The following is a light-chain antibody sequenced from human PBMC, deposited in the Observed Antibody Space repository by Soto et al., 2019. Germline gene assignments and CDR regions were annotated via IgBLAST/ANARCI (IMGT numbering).Light chain of an antibody. CDR2: GAS. CDR3: QQDYDLVT. J-gene: IGKJ4*01. CDR1: QSVSSSY. Sequence: EIVMTQSPATLSLSPGERATLSCRASQSVSSSYLSWYQQKPGQAPRLLIYGASTRATGIPARFSGSGSGTDFTLTISSLQPEDFAVYYCQQDYDLVTFGGGTKVDIK. V-gene: IGKV3D-7*01.